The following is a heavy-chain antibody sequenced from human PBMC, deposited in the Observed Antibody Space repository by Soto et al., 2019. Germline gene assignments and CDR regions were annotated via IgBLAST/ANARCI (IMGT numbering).Heavy chain of an antibody. D-gene: IGHD2-2*02. V-gene: IGHV1-69*02. Sequence: QVQLVQSGAEVKKPGFSVKVSCKASGGTFSSYTISWVRQAPGQGLEWMGRIIPILGIANYAQKFQGRVTIXAXKXXSTAYMELSSLRSEDTAVYYCAMEYCSSTSCYRDYWGQGTLVTVSS. CDR1: GGTFSSYT. CDR3: AMEYCSSTSCYRDY. J-gene: IGHJ4*02. CDR2: IIPILGIA.